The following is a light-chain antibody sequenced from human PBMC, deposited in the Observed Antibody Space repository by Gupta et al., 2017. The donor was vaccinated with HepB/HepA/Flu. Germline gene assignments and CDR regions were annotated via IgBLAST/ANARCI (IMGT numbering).Light chain of an antibody. CDR3: QQDWNTPYT. Sequence: DIVMTQSPDSLSVSLGEGATINCRSSQNLLYTSNNQNYLAWYQQKPGQPPKLLIYWATTRQSGVPDRFSGSGSGTDFSLTIGSLQAADAAVYYCQQDWNTPYTFGQGTKLEI. CDR1: QNLLYTSNNQNY. V-gene: IGKV4-1*01. J-gene: IGKJ2*01. CDR2: WAT.